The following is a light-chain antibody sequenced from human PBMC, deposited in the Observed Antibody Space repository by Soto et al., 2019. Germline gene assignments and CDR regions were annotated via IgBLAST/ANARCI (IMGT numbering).Light chain of an antibody. CDR1: QSVSSN. CDR3: QYYNNYCWT. CDR2: GAS. V-gene: IGKV3-15*01. Sequence: EIVMTQSPATLSVSPGERATLSCRASQSVSSNLAWYQQKPGQAPRLLIYGASTRATGIPARFSGSGSGTEFTLTISSLQSEDFATYYCQYYNNYCWTFGQGTKVEIK. J-gene: IGKJ1*01.